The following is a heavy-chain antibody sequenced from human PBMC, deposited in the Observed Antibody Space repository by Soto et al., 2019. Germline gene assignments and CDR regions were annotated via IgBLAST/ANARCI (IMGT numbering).Heavy chain of an antibody. CDR1: GFTFTNYA. V-gene: IGHV3-23*01. J-gene: IGHJ5*02. CDR3: AKGAAGPNWFDP. CDR2: ISGNAVNT. D-gene: IGHD6-13*01. Sequence: EVQLLESGGGLVQPGGSLRLSCAAAGFTFTNYAMSWVRQAPGRGQEWVSAISGNAVNTYYADSVKGRFTISRDNSKNTLYLQMNSLRAEDTAVYYCAKGAAGPNWFDPWGQGTLVTVSS.